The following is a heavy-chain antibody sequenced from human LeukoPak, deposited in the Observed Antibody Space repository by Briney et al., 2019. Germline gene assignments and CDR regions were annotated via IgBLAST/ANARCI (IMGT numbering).Heavy chain of an antibody. CDR3: ARDGSGTWNDY. V-gene: IGHV1-18*01. J-gene: IGHJ4*02. CDR2: ISAYHGNT. D-gene: IGHD3-10*01. Sequence: GASVKVSCKASGFSYGISWVRQAPGRGLEWMGWISAYHGNTNYAQKLQGRVTMTTDTSTSTAYMELRSLRSDDTAVYYCARDGSGTWNDYWGQGTLVTVSS. CDR1: GFSYG.